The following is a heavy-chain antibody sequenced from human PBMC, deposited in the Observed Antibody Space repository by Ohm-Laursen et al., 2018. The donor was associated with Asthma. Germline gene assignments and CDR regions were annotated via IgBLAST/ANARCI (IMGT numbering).Heavy chain of an antibody. V-gene: IGHV1-8*01. J-gene: IGHJ4*02. D-gene: IGHD5-24*01. Sequence: ASVKVSCKASGYTFTSYDINWVRQATGQGLEWMGWMNPNSGNTGYAQKFQGRVTMTRNTSISTAYMELRSLRSDDTAVYYCARDYVEMATKPDYWGQGTLVTVSS. CDR1: GYTFTSYD. CDR3: ARDYVEMATKPDY. CDR2: MNPNSGNT.